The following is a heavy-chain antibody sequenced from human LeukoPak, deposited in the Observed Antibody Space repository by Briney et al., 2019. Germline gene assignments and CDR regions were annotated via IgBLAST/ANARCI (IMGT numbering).Heavy chain of an antibody. CDR3: ARSNYDSTTFYYHLDL. Sequence: GGSLRLSCAASGFTFSSYWMHWVRQAPGKGPVWVSRVDVHGQGTAYADSVKGRFTVSRDNAKNTLSLQMNSLSAEDTAVYYCARSNYDSTTFYYHLDLWGQGTLVTVSS. J-gene: IGHJ5*02. CDR2: VDVHGQGT. CDR1: GFTFSSYW. V-gene: IGHV3-74*01. D-gene: IGHD2/OR15-2a*01.